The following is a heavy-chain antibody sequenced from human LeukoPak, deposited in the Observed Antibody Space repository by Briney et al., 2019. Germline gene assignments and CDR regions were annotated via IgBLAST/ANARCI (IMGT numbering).Heavy chain of an antibody. J-gene: IGHJ4*02. CDR1: GFTFSNSW. CDR3: ARSASDVIWY. D-gene: IGHD3-16*02. V-gene: IGHV3-74*01. Sequence: PGGSLRLSCAASGFTFSNSWMHWVRQAPGKGLVWVSRINSDGSTTSYADSVKGRFTISRDNAKNTLYLQMNSLRAEDTAVYYCARSASDVIWYWGQGTLATVSS. CDR2: INSDGSTT.